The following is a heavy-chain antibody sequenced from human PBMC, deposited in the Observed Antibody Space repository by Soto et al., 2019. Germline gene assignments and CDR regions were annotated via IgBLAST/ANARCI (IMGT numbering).Heavy chain of an antibody. J-gene: IGHJ4*02. Sequence: GASVKVSCKASGGTFSSYAISWARQAPGQGLEWMGGIIPIFGTANYAQKFQGRATITADESTSTAYMELSSLRSEDTAVYYCARVAASYYDSSGYCDYWGQGTLVTVSS. V-gene: IGHV1-69*13. CDR2: IIPIFGTA. CDR3: ARVAASYYDSSGYCDY. CDR1: GGTFSSYA. D-gene: IGHD3-22*01.